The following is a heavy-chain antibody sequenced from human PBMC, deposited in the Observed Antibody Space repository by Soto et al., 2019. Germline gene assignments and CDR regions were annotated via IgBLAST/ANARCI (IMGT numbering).Heavy chain of an antibody. V-gene: IGHV4-39*01. D-gene: IGHD2-8*02. Sequence: QLQLQESGPGLVKPAETLSLTCTVSGGSVISPNSYWGWIRRAPGKGLEWLGNIYYSRSTYYIPSLESRLTISADTSKNQFSLRLTSVTAADTAVYYCARGSCTGGACEGAVHVWGRGTTVTVSS. CDR3: ARGSCTGGACEGAVHV. CDR1: GGSVISPNSY. J-gene: IGHJ6*02. CDR2: IYYSRST.